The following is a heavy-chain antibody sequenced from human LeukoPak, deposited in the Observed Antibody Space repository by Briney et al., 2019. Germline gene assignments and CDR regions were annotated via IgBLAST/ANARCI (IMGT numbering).Heavy chain of an antibody. CDR3: TTDKNYDFWSAFDY. V-gene: IGHV3-15*01. CDR2: IKSKTDGGTT. D-gene: IGHD3-3*01. J-gene: IGHJ4*02. Sequence: GGSLRLSCAASGFTFSNAWMSWVRQAPGKGLEWVGRIKSKTDGGTTDYAAPVKGRFTISRDDSKNTLYLQMNSLKTEDTAVYYCTTDKNYDFWSAFDYWGQGTLVTVSS. CDR1: GFTFSNAW.